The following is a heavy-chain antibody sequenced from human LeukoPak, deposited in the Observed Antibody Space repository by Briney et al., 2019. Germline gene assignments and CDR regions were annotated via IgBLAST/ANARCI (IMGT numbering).Heavy chain of an antibody. CDR3: AKALRSYYYYYMDV. Sequence: PGGSLRLSCAASGFTFSSYGMHWVRQAPGKGLEWVADIWYDGSNKYYADSVKGRFTISRDNSKNTLYLQMNSLRAEDTAVYYCAKALRSYYYYYMDVWGKGTTVTVSS. CDR1: GFTFSSYG. V-gene: IGHV3-33*06. D-gene: IGHD4-17*01. CDR2: IWYDGSNK. J-gene: IGHJ6*03.